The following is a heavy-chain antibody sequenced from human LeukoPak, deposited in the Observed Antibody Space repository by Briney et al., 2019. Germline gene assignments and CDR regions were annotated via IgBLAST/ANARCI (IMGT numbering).Heavy chain of an antibody. Sequence: GGSLRLSCAASGFTFSSYAMHWVRQAPGKGLEWVAVISYDGSNKYYADSVKGRFTISRDNSKNTLYLQMNSLRAEDTAVYYCARDPLVVGATDYYYGMDVWGQGTTVTVSS. J-gene: IGHJ6*02. V-gene: IGHV3-30*04. CDR2: ISYDGSNK. CDR1: GFTFSSYA. CDR3: ARDPLVVGATDYYYGMDV. D-gene: IGHD1-26*01.